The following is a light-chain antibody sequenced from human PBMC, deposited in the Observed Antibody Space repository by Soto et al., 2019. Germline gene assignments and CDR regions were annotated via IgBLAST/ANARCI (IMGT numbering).Light chain of an antibody. Sequence: EIVLTQSPATLSLSPGERATLXXRASQSVSTFLAWYQHKPGQAPRLLIYGASNRATGIPDRFSGSGSGTDFTLTISRLEPEDFAVYYCQQYGSSGTFGQGTKVDIK. CDR3: QQYGSSGT. V-gene: IGKV3-20*01. J-gene: IGKJ1*01. CDR2: GAS. CDR1: QSVSTF.